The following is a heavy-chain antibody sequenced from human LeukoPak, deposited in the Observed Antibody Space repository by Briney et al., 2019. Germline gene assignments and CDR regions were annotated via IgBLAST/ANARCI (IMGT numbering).Heavy chain of an antibody. CDR1: GFTFSSYS. D-gene: IGHD2-2*03. CDR2: ISSSSSYI. V-gene: IGHV3-21*01. J-gene: IGHJ4*02. CDR3: ARDPGYCSSTSCYWVIDY. Sequence: PSGTLSLTCAVSGFTFSSYSMNWVRQAPGKGLEWVSSISSSSSYIYYADSVKGRFTISRDNAKNSLYLQMNSLRAEDTAVYYCARDPGYCSSTSCYWVIDYWGQGTLVTVSS.